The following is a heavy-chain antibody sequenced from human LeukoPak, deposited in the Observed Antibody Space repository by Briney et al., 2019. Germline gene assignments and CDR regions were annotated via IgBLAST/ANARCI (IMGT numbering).Heavy chain of an antibody. CDR3: ARDRSVAGLFDP. D-gene: IGHD6-19*01. Sequence: GGSLRLSCAASGFTFSIYWMSWVRQAPGKGLEWVANINQDGSEKYYVDSVKGRLTISRDNAKNSLYLQMSSLRAEDTAVYYCARDRSVAGLFDPWGQGTLVTVSS. V-gene: IGHV3-7*01. CDR2: INQDGSEK. J-gene: IGHJ5*02. CDR1: GFTFSIYW.